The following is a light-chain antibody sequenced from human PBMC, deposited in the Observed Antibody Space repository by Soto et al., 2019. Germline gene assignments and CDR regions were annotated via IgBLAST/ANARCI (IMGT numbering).Light chain of an antibody. CDR1: QSISSY. Sequence: DIQMTQSPSSLSASVGDRVTITCQASQSISSYLHWYQQKPGKAPKLLIYAASSLQSGVPSRFSGSGSGTDYTLTITSLQPEDFATYYCQQSHSTALTFGGGTKVEIK. J-gene: IGKJ4*01. V-gene: IGKV1-39*01. CDR2: AAS. CDR3: QQSHSTALT.